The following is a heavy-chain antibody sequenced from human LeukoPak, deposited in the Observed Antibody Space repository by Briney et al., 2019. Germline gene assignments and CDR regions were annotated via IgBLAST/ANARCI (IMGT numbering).Heavy chain of an antibody. J-gene: IGHJ4*02. Sequence: GGSLRLSCAASQFTFRTFPMTWVRQAPGKGLGWVSSISRSGSATYYPDSVRGRFTISRDNSQNTLYLQMNSLRADDTAIYYCAKGTSNRDWTLGSWGQGTLVTVSS. CDR2: ISRSGSAT. CDR3: AKGTSNRDWTLGS. V-gene: IGHV3-23*01. CDR1: QFTFRTFP. D-gene: IGHD2-21*02.